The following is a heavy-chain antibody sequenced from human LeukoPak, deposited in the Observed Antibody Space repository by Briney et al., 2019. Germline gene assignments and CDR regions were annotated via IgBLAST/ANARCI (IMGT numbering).Heavy chain of an antibody. CDR1: GGSFSGYY. Sequence: PSETLSLTRAVYGGSFSGYYWSWIRQPPGKGLEWIGEINHGGSTNYNPSLKSRVTISVDTSKNQFSLKLSSVTAADTAVYYCARGMVRGVPPSYWGQGTLVTVSS. D-gene: IGHD3-10*01. CDR2: INHGGST. CDR3: ARGMVRGVPPSY. J-gene: IGHJ4*02. V-gene: IGHV4-34*01.